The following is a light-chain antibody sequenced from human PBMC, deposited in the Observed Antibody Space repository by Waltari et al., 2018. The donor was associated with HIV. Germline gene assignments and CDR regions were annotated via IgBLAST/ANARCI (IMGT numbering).Light chain of an antibody. CDR1: STDVGSYGF. J-gene: IGLJ3*02. CDR3: SSYAGSYIWV. Sequence: QSALTQPRAVSGSPGQSVTISCTGTSTDVGSYGFVSWYQQHPGKAPRLMIFDVISRPSGVPDRFSGSKSGSTASLTISGLQAEDEADYYCSSYAGSYIWVFGGGTKLTVL. V-gene: IGLV2-11*01. CDR2: DVI.